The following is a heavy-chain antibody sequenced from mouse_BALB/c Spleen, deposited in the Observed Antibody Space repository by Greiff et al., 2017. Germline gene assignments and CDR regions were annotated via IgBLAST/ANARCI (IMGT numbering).Heavy chain of an antibody. CDR1: GFTFSSYA. Sequence: EVKLMESGGGLVKPGGSLKLSCAASGFTFSSYAMSWVRQTPEKRLEWVASISSGGSTYYPDSVKGRFAISRDNARNILYLQMSSLRSEDTAMYYCAREYGNYGDFAYWGQGTLVTVSA. CDR2: ISSGGST. CDR3: AREYGNYGDFAY. D-gene: IGHD2-10*02. V-gene: IGHV5-6-5*01. J-gene: IGHJ3*01.